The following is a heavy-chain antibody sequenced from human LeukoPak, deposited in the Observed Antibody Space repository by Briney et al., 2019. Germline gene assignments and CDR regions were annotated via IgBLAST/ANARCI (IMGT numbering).Heavy chain of an antibody. V-gene: IGHV1-69*13. CDR1: GGTFSSYA. Sequence: SVKVSCKASGGTFSSYAISWVRQAPGQGLEWMGGIIPIFGTANYAQKFQGRVTITADESTSTAYMELSSLRSEDAAVYYCARSPGSGSYLRYFDYWGQGTLVTVSS. D-gene: IGHD1-26*01. J-gene: IGHJ4*02. CDR2: IIPIFGTA. CDR3: ARSPGSGSYLRYFDY.